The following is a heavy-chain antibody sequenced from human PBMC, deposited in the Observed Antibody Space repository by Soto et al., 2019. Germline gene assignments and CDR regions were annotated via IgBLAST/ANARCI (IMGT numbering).Heavy chain of an antibody. D-gene: IGHD1-1*01. CDR1: GGSFSGYY. Sequence: KPSETLSLTCAVYGGSFSGYYWSWIRQPPGKGLEWIGEINHSGSTNYNPSLKSRVTISVDTSKNQFSLKLSSVTAADTAVYCCATMPASTINEGPWFDPWGQGTLVTVSS. CDR3: ATMPASTINEGPWFDP. V-gene: IGHV4-34*01. J-gene: IGHJ5*02. CDR2: INHSGST.